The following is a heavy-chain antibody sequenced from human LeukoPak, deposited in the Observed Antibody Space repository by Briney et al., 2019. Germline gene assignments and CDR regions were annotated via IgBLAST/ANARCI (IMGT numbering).Heavy chain of an antibody. CDR2: IYSSTYI. J-gene: IGHJ6*01. CDR1: GFTFSTYS. Sequence: GGSLRLSCAASGFTFSTYSINWVRQAPGKGLEWVSSIYSSTYIHYADSVKGRFTISRDNAKNSLYLQMNSLRAEDTAVYYCARGSGFFYFIERWGKGTTVTGSS. CDR3: ARGSGFFYFIER. D-gene: IGHD2/OR15-2a*01. V-gene: IGHV3-21*01.